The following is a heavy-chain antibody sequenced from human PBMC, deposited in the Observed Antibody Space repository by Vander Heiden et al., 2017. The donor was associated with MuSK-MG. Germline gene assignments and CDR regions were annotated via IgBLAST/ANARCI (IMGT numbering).Heavy chain of an antibody. J-gene: IGHJ6*02. CDR1: RFTFSSYA. CDR3: ARVMGVTTRGPMDV. D-gene: IGHD4-4*01. Sequence: QVQLVESGGGVVQPARSLRLSCSASRFTFSSYAMHCVRQVPGKWLEWGAVISYDGSNKYYADSVKGRFTISRDNSKNTRYLQMNSRRAEDTAVYDCARVMGVTTRGPMDVWGQGTTGTV. CDR2: ISYDGSNK. V-gene: IGHV3-30*04.